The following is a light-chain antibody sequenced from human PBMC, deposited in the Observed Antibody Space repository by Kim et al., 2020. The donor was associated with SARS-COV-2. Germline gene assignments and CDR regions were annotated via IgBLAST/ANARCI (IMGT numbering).Light chain of an antibody. CDR3: CSYAGSSTS. CDR2: EVS. J-gene: IGLJ3*02. V-gene: IGLV2-23*02. CDR1: SSDVGSYNR. Sequence: PGQSITISCTGTSSDVGSYNRVPWYQQHPGKAPKLMIYEVSKRPSGVSNRFSGSKSGNTASLTISGLQAEDEADYYCCSYAGSSTSFGGGTQLTVL.